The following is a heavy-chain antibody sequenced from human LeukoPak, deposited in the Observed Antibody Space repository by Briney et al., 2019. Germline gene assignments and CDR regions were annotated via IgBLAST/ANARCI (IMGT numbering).Heavy chain of an antibody. CDR3: AKAGGSSSGWFGF. CDR2: LNPNSGDT. CDR1: GYTFTRYD. J-gene: IGHJ4*02. Sequence: ASVKVSCKASGYTFTRYDINWVRQATGQGLEWMGWLNPNSGDTGYAQKFQGRVTITRDTSISTAYMELSRLRSDDTAVYYCAKAGGSSSGWFGFWGQGTLVTVSS. V-gene: IGHV1-8*03. D-gene: IGHD6-19*01.